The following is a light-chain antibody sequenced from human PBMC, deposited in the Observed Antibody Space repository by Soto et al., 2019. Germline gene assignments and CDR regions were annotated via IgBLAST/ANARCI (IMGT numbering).Light chain of an antibody. Sequence: EIVMTQSPATLSVSPGERATLSCRASQSVSSNLAWYQQKPGQAPRLLIYGAYTRATGIPARFSGSGSGTEFTLKITSLQSEDFADYYCQQYNNWPTITFGQGTRLEIK. CDR1: QSVSSN. J-gene: IGKJ5*01. CDR3: QQYNNWPTIT. V-gene: IGKV3-15*01. CDR2: GAY.